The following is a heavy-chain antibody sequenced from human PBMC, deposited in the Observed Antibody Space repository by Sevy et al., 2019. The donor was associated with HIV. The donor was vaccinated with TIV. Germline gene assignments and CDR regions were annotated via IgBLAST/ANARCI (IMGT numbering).Heavy chain of an antibody. CDR1: GFTFSSYA. V-gene: IGHV3-23*01. J-gene: IGHJ4*02. CDR3: VKEGQGEYYDSSGSFDY. Sequence: GESLKISCAASGFTFSSYAMSWVRQAPGKGLEWVSAISGSGRITYYADSVKGRFTISRDNSKNTLYLQMNSLRAEDPAVYYCVKEGQGEYYDSSGSFDYWGQGTLVTVSS. CDR2: ISGSGRIT. D-gene: IGHD3-22*01.